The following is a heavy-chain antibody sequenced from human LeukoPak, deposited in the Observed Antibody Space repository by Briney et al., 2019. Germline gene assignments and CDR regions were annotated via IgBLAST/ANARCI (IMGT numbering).Heavy chain of an antibody. J-gene: IGHJ4*02. V-gene: IGHV4-38-2*01. D-gene: IGHD4-17*01. CDR2: VYHSGNT. CDR3: VTNRDTDYALGY. Sequence: SETLSLTCAVSSYSMTSAYYWGWIRQPPGKGLECIGTVYHSGNTYYNPPLKSRVTMSVDWSKKQFSLNLTSVTAADTAVYYCVTNRDTDYALGYWGQGSLVTVSS. CDR1: SYSMTSAYY.